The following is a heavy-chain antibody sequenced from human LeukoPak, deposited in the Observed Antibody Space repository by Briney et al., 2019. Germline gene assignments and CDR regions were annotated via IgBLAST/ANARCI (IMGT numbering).Heavy chain of an antibody. CDR3: ARSESITMIVVVY. CDR1: GGSISSYY. V-gene: IGHV4-59*06. J-gene: IGHJ4*02. D-gene: IGHD3-22*01. Sequence: PSETLSLTCTVSGGSISSYYWSWIRQHPGKGLEWIGYIYYSGSTYYNPSLKSRVTISVDTSKNQFSLKLSSVTAADTAVYYCARSESITMIVVVYWGQGTLVTVSS. CDR2: IYYSGST.